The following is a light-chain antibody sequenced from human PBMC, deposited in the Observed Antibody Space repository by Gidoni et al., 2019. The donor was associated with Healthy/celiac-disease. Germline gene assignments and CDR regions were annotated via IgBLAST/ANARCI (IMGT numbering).Light chain of an antibody. Sequence: IVLTQSPATLSLSPGERATLSCRASQSVSSYLAWYQQKPGQAPRLLIYDASNMATGIPARFSGSGSGTDFTLTISSLEPEDFAVYYCQQRSNWPPLTFGGGTKVEIK. CDR3: QQRSNWPPLT. V-gene: IGKV3-11*01. J-gene: IGKJ4*01. CDR2: DAS. CDR1: QSVSSY.